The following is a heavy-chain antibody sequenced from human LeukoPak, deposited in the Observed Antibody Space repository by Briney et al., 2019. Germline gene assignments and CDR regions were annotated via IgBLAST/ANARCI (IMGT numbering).Heavy chain of an antibody. V-gene: IGHV3-48*03. Sequence: GGSLRLSCAASGFTFSSYEMNWVRQAPGKGLEWVSYISSSGSTIYYADSVKGRFTISRDNAKNSLYLQMNSLRAEDTALYYCAREGRWLQDDAFDIWGQGTMVTVSS. CDR1: GFTFSSYE. CDR2: ISSSGSTI. D-gene: IGHD5-24*01. J-gene: IGHJ3*02. CDR3: AREGRWLQDDAFDI.